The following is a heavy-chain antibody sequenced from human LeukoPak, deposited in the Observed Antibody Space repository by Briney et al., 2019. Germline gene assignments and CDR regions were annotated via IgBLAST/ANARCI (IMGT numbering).Heavy chain of an antibody. CDR3: ARRGGDSSLVAFDV. J-gene: IGHJ3*01. Sequence: GDSLKISCKGSGYRFTNYWIGWVRQMPGKGLEWMGIVNPGDSDTRYSPSFQGQVTISADTSITTAYLQWSSLKASDNGMYYCARRGGDSSLVAFDVWGQGTMVTVSS. D-gene: IGHD2-8*02. CDR1: GYRFTNYW. V-gene: IGHV5-51*01. CDR2: VNPGDSDT.